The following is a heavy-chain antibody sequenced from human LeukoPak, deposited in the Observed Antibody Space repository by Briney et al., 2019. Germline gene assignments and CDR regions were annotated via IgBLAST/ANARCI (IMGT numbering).Heavy chain of an antibody. CDR3: ARVLVVVVPAAIIPHDGMDV. CDR1: GSTFSSYE. J-gene: IGHJ6*02. CDR2: ISSSGSTI. D-gene: IGHD2-2*01. V-gene: IGHV3-48*03. Sequence: GGSLRLSCAASGSTFSSYEMNWVRQAPGKGLEWVSYISSSGSTIYYADSVKGRFTISRDNAKNSLYLQMNSLRAEDTAVYYCARVLVVVVPAAIIPHDGMDVWGQGTTVTVSS.